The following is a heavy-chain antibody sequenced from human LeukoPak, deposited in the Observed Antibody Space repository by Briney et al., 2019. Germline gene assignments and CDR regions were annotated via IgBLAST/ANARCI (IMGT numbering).Heavy chain of an antibody. J-gene: IGHJ4*02. V-gene: IGHV1-8*01. D-gene: IGHD3-10*01. CDR2: MNPQSGNT. CDR3: ARGLYYYGSGGTTYYFEF. Sequence: ASVKVSCKASGYTFTNYDINWVRRAPGQGLEWMGWMNPQSGNTGYAQKFQGRVTMARNTSISTAYMELSSLRSDDTAVYYCARGLYYYGSGGTTYYFEFWGQGTLITVSS. CDR1: GYTFTNYD.